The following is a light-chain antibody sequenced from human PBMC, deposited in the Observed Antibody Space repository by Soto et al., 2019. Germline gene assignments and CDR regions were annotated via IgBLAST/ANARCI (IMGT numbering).Light chain of an antibody. CDR1: QNVARNY. J-gene: IGKJ4*01. Sequence: EIVLTQSPGTLSLSPGERATLSCRASQNVARNYLAWYQQGPGQAPRLLIYDASTRATGIPARFSGSGSGTDFTLTITSLEPEDFAVYYCQERVTWPLTFGGGTKVDI. CDR2: DAS. V-gene: IGKV3-11*01. CDR3: QERVTWPLT.